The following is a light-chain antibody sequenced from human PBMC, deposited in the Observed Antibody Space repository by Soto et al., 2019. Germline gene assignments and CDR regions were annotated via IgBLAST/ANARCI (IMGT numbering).Light chain of an antibody. CDR2: KAS. V-gene: IGKV1-5*03. CDR1: QSINNL. J-gene: IGKJ1*01. CDR3: QHYNSYSEA. Sequence: DFQITQSPSTLSASVGDRVTITCRASQSINNLLAWYQQKPGKAPKLLIYKASTLKSGVPSRFSGSGSGTEFTLTISSLQPDDFATYYCQHYNSYSEAFGQGTKVDIK.